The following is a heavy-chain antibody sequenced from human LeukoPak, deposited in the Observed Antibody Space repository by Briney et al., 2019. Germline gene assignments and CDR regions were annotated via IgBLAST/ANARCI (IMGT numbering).Heavy chain of an antibody. CDR2: ILGSGGST. D-gene: IGHD3-9*01. CDR1: GFTFSNYA. Sequence: SGGSLRLSCAASGFTFSNYAMSWVRQAPGKGLEWVSAILGSGGSTYYADSVKGRFTVSRDNSRGTLYLQMKSLRAEDTALYYCAKWGDYDVLTGYYVPDYWGQGTRVTVSS. CDR3: AKWGDYDVLTGYYVPDY. V-gene: IGHV3-23*01. J-gene: IGHJ4*02.